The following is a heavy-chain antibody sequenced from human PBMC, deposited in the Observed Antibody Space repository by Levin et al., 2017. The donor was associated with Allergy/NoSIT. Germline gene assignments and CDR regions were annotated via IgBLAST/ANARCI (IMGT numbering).Heavy chain of an antibody. V-gene: IGHV3-23*01. D-gene: IGHD5-12*01. CDR3: AKAPAWATAVLDY. J-gene: IGHJ4*02. CDR1: GFTFSNYA. Sequence: GGSLRLSCAASGFTFSNYAMSWVRQAPGKGLEWVSSISGSGGATYYPDSVKGRFTISRDNSKDTLYLQINTLRAEDTAVYYCAKAPAWATAVLDYWGQGTLVTVSS. CDR2: ISGSGGAT.